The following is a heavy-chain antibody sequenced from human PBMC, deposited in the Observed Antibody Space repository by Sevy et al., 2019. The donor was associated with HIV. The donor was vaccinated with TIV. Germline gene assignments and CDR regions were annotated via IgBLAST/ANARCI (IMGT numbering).Heavy chain of an antibody. CDR3: AKHYATGDFFLPDDY. D-gene: IGHD7-27*01. CDR2: MSGSGGST. CDR1: GFTFSSYA. V-gene: IGHV3-23*01. Sequence: GGSLRLSCAASGFTFSSYAMSWVRQAPGKGLEWVSAMSGSGGSTYYADSVKGRFTISRDNSKNMLYLQMNSLRAEDTDVYYCAKHYATGDFFLPDDYWGQGTLVTVSS. J-gene: IGHJ4*02.